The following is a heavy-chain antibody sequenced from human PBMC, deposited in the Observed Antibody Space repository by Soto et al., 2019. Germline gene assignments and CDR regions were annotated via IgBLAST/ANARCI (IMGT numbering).Heavy chain of an antibody. CDR3: ARHLSRGCSGGSCFSYYFDY. D-gene: IGHD2-15*01. CDR1: GGSVSSGSYY. V-gene: IGHV4-61*01. Sequence: QVQLQESGPGLVKPSETLSLTCTVSGGSVSSGSYYWSWIRQPPGQGLEWIGYIYYRGSTNNNPYLNSRVTLSVDTSKNQFSLKLSSVTAADTAVYYWARHLSRGCSGGSCFSYYFDYWGQGTLVTVSS. J-gene: IGHJ4*02. CDR2: IYYRGST.